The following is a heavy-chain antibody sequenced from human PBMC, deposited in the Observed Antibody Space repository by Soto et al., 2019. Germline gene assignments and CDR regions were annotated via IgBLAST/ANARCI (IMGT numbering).Heavy chain of an antibody. CDR2: INHSGST. V-gene: IGHV4-34*01. CDR1: GGSFSGYY. J-gene: IGHJ6*02. D-gene: IGHD3-10*01. CDR3: AREGAMVRGVIVGVGTDYYYYGMDV. Sequence: SETLSLTCAVYGGSFSGYYWSWIRQPPGKGLEWIGEINHSGSTNYNPSLKSRVTISVDTSKNQFSLKLSSVTAADTAVYYCAREGAMVRGVIVGVGTDYYYYGMDVWGQGTTVT.